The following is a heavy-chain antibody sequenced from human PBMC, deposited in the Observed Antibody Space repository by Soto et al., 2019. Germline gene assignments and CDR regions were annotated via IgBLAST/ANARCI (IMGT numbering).Heavy chain of an antibody. V-gene: IGHV3-23*01. J-gene: IGHJ3*02. D-gene: IGHD2-8*01. CDR1: GFTSTNYV. CDR3: AKDRVGGVPDAFDI. CDR2: ISGSGTTT. Sequence: HPGGSLRLSCAASGFTSTNYVMNWVRQAPGKGLEWVSSISGSGTTTFYADSVKGRFIISRDNSKNILYLQMNSLRAEDTALYYCAKDRVGGVPDAFDIWGQGTMVTVSS.